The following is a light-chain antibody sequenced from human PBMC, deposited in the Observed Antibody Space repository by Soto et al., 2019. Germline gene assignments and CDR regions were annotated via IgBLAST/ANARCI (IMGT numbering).Light chain of an antibody. Sequence: QSVLTQPASVSGSPGQSITISCTGTSSDVGGYNYVSWYQQHPGKAPKFMIYDVSNRPSGVSTRFSGSKSGNTASLTISGLYAEDESDYYCNSYTTSNTRQIVFGTG. J-gene: IGLJ1*01. V-gene: IGLV2-14*01. CDR3: NSYTTSNTRQIV. CDR2: DVS. CDR1: SSDVGGYNY.